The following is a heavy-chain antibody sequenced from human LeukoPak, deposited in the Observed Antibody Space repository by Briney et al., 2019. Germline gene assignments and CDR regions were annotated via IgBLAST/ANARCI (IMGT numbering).Heavy chain of an antibody. CDR1: GYSLHSYW. V-gene: IGHV5-51*01. D-gene: IGHD3-22*01. CDR2: NYPGDSDS. J-gene: IGHJ3*02. CDR3: ARRGTMIVVEYDAFDI. Sequence: GESLKISRKGSGYSLHSYWFGLVPQIPGKGLEWIGINYPGDSDSRYSPSFQGQVTISADKSISTAYLQWSSLKASDTAMYYCARRGTMIVVEYDAFDIWGQGTMVTVSS.